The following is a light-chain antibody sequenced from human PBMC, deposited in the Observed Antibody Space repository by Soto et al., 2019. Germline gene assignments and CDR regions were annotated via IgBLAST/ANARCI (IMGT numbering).Light chain of an antibody. Sequence: EIVLTQSPGTLSLSPGERATLSCRASQGVSSTYLAWYQQKPGQAHRLLIYGASFRASGIPYRFSGSGSGTDFTLTISRLEPEDFAVYYCQQFGGSSRTFGQGTKVEIK. CDR3: QQFGGSSRT. CDR2: GAS. V-gene: IGKV3-20*01. CDR1: QGVSSTY. J-gene: IGKJ1*01.